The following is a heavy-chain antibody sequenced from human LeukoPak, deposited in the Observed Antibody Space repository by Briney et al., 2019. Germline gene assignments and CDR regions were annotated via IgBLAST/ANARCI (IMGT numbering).Heavy chain of an antibody. V-gene: IGHV3-48*03. CDR2: ISSSGSTI. CDR3: ARYCTFRTCSGTKFDS. D-gene: IGHD1-1*01. J-gene: IGHJ4*02. CDR1: GFTFSSYE. Sequence: GALRLSCAASGFTFSSYEMNWVRQAPGKGLEWVSYISSSGSTIYYADSVKGRFTISRDNAKNSLYLQMNSLRAEDSAVYYCARYCTFRTCSGTKFDSWGQGTLVTVSS.